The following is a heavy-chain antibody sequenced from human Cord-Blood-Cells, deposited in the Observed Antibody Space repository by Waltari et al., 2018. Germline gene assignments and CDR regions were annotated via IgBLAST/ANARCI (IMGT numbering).Heavy chain of an antibody. V-gene: IGHV3-23*01. Sequence: EVQLLESGGGLVQPGGSLRLSCAASGFTFSSYAMSWVRQAPGKGLEWVSAISGRCGSTDYADSVKGRFTISRDNSKNTLYLQMNSLRAEDTAVYYCATRPSLVHYWGQGTLVTVSS. J-gene: IGHJ4*02. CDR1: GFTFSSYA. CDR3: ATRPSLVHY. CDR2: ISGRCGST.